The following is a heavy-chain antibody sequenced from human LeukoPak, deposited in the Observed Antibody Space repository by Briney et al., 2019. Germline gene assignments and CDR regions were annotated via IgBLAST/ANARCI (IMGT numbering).Heavy chain of an antibody. D-gene: IGHD3-22*01. V-gene: IGHV3-74*01. CDR1: GFTFSTYW. CDR2: INSDGSST. J-gene: IGHJ4*02. Sequence: KPGGSLRLSCAASGFTFSTYWMHWVRQAPGKGLVWVSRINSDGSSTSYADSVKGRFTISRDNAKNTLYLQMNSPRAEDTAVYYCARDLSMIAGPVDYWSQGTLVTVSS. CDR3: ARDLSMIAGPVDY.